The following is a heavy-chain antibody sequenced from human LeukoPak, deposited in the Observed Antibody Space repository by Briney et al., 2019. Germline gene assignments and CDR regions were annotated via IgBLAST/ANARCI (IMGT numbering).Heavy chain of an antibody. CDR2: ISSGGNTI. V-gene: IGHV3-48*03. CDR1: GFTFSSYE. D-gene: IGHD5/OR15-5a*01. Sequence: GGFLRLSCAASGFTFSSYEINWVRQAPGRGLEWVSYISSGGNTIYYADSVKGRFTISRDNAKNSLYLQMNSLRAEDTAVYYCARGLRTYYGLDVWGQGTTVTVSS. CDR3: ARGLRTYYGLDV. J-gene: IGHJ6*02.